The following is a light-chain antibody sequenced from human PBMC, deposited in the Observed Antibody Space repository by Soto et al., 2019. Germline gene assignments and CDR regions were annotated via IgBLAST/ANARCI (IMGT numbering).Light chain of an antibody. CDR1: QSVLYDFNHKNY. CDR2: WGS. Sequence: DVVMTPSPDFLGVSLGERATINCQSNQSVLYDFNHKNYLAWYQQKPGQPLKKIIHWGSVRNSGVPDRFSGSVSATDFTLTISSLQVEDVGVYYCHQYYTLPRTVGGGTKFDIK. V-gene: IGKV4-1*01. CDR3: HQYYTLPRT. J-gene: IGKJ4*01.